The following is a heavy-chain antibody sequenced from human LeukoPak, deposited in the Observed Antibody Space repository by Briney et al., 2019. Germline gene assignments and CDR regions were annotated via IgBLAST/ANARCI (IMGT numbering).Heavy chain of an antibody. CDR1: GFTFSSYS. V-gene: IGHV3-23*01. Sequence: GGSLRLSCAASGFTFSSYSMSRVRQAPGKGLEWVSAISSSDGSTDYTDSVKGRFTISRDNSKNTLYLQMNSLRAEDTAVYYCAKKMSITAASQVDYWGQGTLVTVSS. CDR2: ISSSDGST. D-gene: IGHD1-20*01. CDR3: AKKMSITAASQVDY. J-gene: IGHJ4*02.